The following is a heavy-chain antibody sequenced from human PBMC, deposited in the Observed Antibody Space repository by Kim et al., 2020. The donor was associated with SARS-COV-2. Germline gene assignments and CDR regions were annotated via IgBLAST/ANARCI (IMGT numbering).Heavy chain of an antibody. CDR2: ISVGGTNT. CDR1: EFTFNNYA. Sequence: GGSLRLSCAASEFTFNNYAVTWVRQAPGKGLEWVSAISVGGTNTYYADSVKGRFTISRDNSMSTLYLQMNSLTAEDTAIYYCAGDPRAHYFDYWGQGTLVTVSS. CDR3: AGDPRAHYFDY. V-gene: IGHV3-23*01. J-gene: IGHJ4*02.